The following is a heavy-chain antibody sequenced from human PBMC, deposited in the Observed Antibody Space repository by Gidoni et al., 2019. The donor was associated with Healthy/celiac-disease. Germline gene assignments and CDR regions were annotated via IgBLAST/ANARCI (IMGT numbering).Heavy chain of an antibody. CDR1: GGSISSGGYY. D-gene: IGHD2-8*01. CDR2: IYYSGST. Sequence: QVQLQESGPGLVKPSQTLSLTCTVSGGSISSGGYYWSWIRQHPGKGLEWIGYIYYSGSTYYNPSLKSRVTISVDTSKNQFSLKLSSVTAADTAVYYCARSYCTNGVCYRGWFDPWGQGTLVTVSS. J-gene: IGHJ5*02. CDR3: ARSYCTNGVCYRGWFDP. V-gene: IGHV4-31*03.